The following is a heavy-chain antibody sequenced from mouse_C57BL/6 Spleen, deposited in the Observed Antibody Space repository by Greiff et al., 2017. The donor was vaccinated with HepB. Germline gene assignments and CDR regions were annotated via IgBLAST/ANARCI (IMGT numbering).Heavy chain of an antibody. V-gene: IGHV1-39*01. CDR1: GYSFTDYN. CDR3: ARNDGYYGGWYFDV. CDR2: INPNYGTT. D-gene: IGHD2-3*01. J-gene: IGHJ1*03. Sequence: VHVKQSGPELVKPGASVKISCKASGYSFTDYNMNWVKQSNGKSLEWIGVINPNYGTTSYNQKFKGKATLTVDQSSSTAYMQLNSLTSEDSAVYYCARNDGYYGGWYFDVWGTGTTVTVSS.